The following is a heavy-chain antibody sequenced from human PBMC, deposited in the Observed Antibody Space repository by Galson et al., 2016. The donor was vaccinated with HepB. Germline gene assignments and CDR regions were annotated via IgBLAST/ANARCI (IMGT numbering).Heavy chain of an antibody. CDR1: GFTFGDYA. Sequence: LRLSCATSGFTFGDYAMSWFRQAPGQGLEWVGFIRSKTYGGTTEYAASVKARFTISRDDSKSFAYLEMSSLNTGDTAVYYCARGTPDYRPYYFDYWGQGTLVTVSS. J-gene: IGHJ4*02. D-gene: IGHD4-11*01. CDR3: ARGTPDYRPYYFDY. CDR2: IRSKTYGGTT. V-gene: IGHV3-49*03.